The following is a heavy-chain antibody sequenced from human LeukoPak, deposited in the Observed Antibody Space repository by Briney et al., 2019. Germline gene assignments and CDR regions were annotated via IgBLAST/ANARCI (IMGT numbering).Heavy chain of an antibody. J-gene: IGHJ4*02. V-gene: IGHV1-24*01. CDR3: ATDSGYSYGYNY. CDR2: FDPEDGET. D-gene: IGHD5-18*01. CDR1: GYTLTELS. Sequence: GASVKVSCKVSGYTLTELSMHWVRQAPGKGLEWMGGFDPEDGETTYAQKFQGRVTMTEDTSTDTAYMELSSLRSEDTAVYYCATDSGYSYGYNYWGQGTLVTVSS.